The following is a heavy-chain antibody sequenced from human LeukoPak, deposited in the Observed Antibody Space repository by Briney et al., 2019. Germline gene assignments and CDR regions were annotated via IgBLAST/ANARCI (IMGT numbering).Heavy chain of an antibody. CDR1: GFTFSSYS. CDR2: ISSSSSTI. J-gene: IGHJ3*02. Sequence: GGSLRLSCAAAGFTFSSYSMTWVRQAPGKGLEWVSYISSSSSTIYYADSVKGRFTISRDNAKNSLYLQMNSLRDEDTAVYYCASDSSGYYPAAFDIWGQGTMVTVSS. V-gene: IGHV3-48*02. D-gene: IGHD3-22*01. CDR3: ASDSSGYYPAAFDI.